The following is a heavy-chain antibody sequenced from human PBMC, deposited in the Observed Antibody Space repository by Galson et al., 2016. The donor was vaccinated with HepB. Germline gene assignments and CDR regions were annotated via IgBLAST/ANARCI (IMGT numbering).Heavy chain of an antibody. CDR1: GFTFSDSA. J-gene: IGHJ4*02. D-gene: IGHD6-13*01. CDR3: AKGRLAARGRCDY. Sequence: SLRLSCAASGFTFSDSAMNWVRQAPGQGLEWVSSLRVGGGSTYYADAVKGRFTISIDNSKNTLYLQMNSLRADDTARYYCAKGRLAARGRCDYWGQGNLVTVSS. CDR2: LRVGGGST. V-gene: IGHV3-23*01.